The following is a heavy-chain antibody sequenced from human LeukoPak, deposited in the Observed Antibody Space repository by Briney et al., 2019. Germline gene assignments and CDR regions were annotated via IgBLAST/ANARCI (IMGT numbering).Heavy chain of an antibody. CDR3: AKDLEPDGLWNFDF. CDR1: GFTFGTYT. J-gene: IGHJ4*02. D-gene: IGHD3-3*01. V-gene: IGHV3-23*01. Sequence: GGSLRVSCAASGFTFGTYTMNWGRQAPGKGLEWLSAIIGNSYGTYYADSVKGRCTISRDDSRSTLYLQMNNLRVEDTAIYYCAKDLEPDGLWNFDFWGQGTLVTVSS. CDR2: IIGNSYGT.